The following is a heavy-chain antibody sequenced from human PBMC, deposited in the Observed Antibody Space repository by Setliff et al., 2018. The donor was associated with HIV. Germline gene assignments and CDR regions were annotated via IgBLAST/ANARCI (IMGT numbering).Heavy chain of an antibody. Sequence: PGESLKISCKASGYIFTTYWIGWVRQMPGKGLEWMGVIYPSDSDTRYNPSFQGHVTISVDTSISTAYLQWSSLKASDTAMYYCARHRADYVWGSYRYLNWFDPWGQGTLVTVSS. D-gene: IGHD3-16*02. V-gene: IGHV5-51*01. J-gene: IGHJ5*02. CDR3: ARHRADYVWGSYRYLNWFDP. CDR2: IYPSDSDT. CDR1: GYIFTTYW.